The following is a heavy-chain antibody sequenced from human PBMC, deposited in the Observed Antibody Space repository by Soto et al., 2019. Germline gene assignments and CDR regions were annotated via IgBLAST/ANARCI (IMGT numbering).Heavy chain of an antibody. J-gene: IGHJ6*02. CDR3: ARTPGSGDPRYYGMDV. CDR1: GYSISSSNW. CDR2: IYYSGST. Sequence: KPSETLSLTCAVSGYSISSSNWWGWIRQPPGKGPEWIGYIYYSGSTYYNPSLKSRVTMSVDTSKNQFSLKLSSVTAVDTAVYYCARTPGSGDPRYYGMDVWGQGTTVTVSS. V-gene: IGHV4-28*01. D-gene: IGHD3-3*01.